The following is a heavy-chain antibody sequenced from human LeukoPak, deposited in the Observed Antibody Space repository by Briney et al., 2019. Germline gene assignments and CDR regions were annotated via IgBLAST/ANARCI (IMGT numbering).Heavy chain of an antibody. CDR2: INPNSGGT. J-gene: IGHJ4*02. V-gene: IGHV1-2*06. D-gene: IGHD3-22*01. CDR1: GYTFTGYY. CDR3: ARDGTYYYDSSGYYS. Sequence: ASVKVSCKASGYTFTGYYMHWVRQAPGQGLEWMGRINPNSGGTNYVQKFQGRVTMTRDTSISTAYMELSRLRSDDTAVYYCARDGTYYYDSSGYYSWGQGTLVTVSS.